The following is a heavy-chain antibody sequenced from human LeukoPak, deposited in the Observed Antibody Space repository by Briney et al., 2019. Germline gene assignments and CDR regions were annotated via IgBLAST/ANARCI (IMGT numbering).Heavy chain of an antibody. CDR2: ISASGGGT. CDR3: AKGSATHHLRYFDY. V-gene: IGHV3-23*01. J-gene: IGHJ4*02. CDR1: GFTFSSYA. Sequence: GGSLRLSCAASGFTFSSYAMSRVRQAPGKGLEWVSAISASGGGTYYADFAKGRFTISRDNSKNTLYLQMNSLRAEDTAVYYCAKGSATHHLRYFDYWGQGTLVTVSS.